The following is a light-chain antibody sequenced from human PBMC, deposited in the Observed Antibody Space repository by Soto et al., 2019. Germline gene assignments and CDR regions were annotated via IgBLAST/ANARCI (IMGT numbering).Light chain of an antibody. CDR3: SSSTSSSPLV. Sequence: QSALTQPASVSGSPGQSITISCTGTSSDVGGYNYVSWYQQHPGKAPKLMIYEVSNRPSGVSNRFSGSKSGNTASLTISGLQDEDEADYYCSSSTSSSPLVFGGGTKLTVL. J-gene: IGLJ3*02. CDR1: SSDVGGYNY. V-gene: IGLV2-14*01. CDR2: EVS.